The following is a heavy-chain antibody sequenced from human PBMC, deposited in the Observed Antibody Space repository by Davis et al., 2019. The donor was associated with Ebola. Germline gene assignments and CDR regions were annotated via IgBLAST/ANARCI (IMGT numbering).Heavy chain of an antibody. CDR3: ARHGYDFWPEDY. Sequence: GSLRLSCTVSGGSISGSTYYWGWIRQPPGKGLEWIASSYYSGSTYYNPSLKSRVTISVDTSKNQFSLKLSSVTAADTAVYYCARHGYDFWPEDYWGQGTLVTVSS. V-gene: IGHV4-39*01. D-gene: IGHD3/OR15-3a*01. CDR2: SYYSGST. CDR1: GGSISGSTYY. J-gene: IGHJ4*02.